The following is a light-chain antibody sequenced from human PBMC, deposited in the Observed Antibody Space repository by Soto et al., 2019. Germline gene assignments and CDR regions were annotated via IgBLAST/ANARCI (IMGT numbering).Light chain of an antibody. CDR2: EVS. CDR3: SSYISSSTVYV. Sequence: ALTQPASVSDSPGQSITISCTGTSSDVGGFNYVSWYQQHPGKAPKLMIYEVSNRPSGVSNRFSGSKSGNTASLTISGLQAEDEADYYCSSYISSSTVYVFGTGNKVTVL. J-gene: IGLJ1*01. V-gene: IGLV2-14*01. CDR1: SSDVGGFNY.